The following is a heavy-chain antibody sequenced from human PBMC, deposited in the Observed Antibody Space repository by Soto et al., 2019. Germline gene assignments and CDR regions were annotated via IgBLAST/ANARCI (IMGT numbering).Heavy chain of an antibody. V-gene: IGHV1-58*01. D-gene: IGHD2-2*01. CDR1: GFTFIRSA. J-gene: IGHJ6*02. CDR2: IVVASGNT. CDR3: AADPMPTSYYYYDMDV. Sequence: SVKVSCKASGFTFIRSAVQWVRQARVQRLEWVGWIVVASGNTNYAQKFQDRVTITRDMSTSTAYMDLRSLRSEDTAVYYCAADPMPTSYYYYDMDVWGQGTTVTVSS.